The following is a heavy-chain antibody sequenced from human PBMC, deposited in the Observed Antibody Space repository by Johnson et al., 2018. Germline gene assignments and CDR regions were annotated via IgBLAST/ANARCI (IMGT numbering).Heavy chain of an antibody. V-gene: IGHV3-11*01. D-gene: IGHD3-16*01. CDR2: ISPSGTRI. CDR1: GFTLSDYH. Sequence: QVQLQESGGALVKPGGSLRLSCEASGFTLSDYHMSWIRQAPGRGPEWVSYISPSGTRIYYADSVKGRFTISRDTSKNSQYLQMDSLRADDTAVYYCARASVWWNARCYYYMDVWGKGTTVTVSS. J-gene: IGHJ6*03. CDR3: ARASVWWNARCYYYMDV.